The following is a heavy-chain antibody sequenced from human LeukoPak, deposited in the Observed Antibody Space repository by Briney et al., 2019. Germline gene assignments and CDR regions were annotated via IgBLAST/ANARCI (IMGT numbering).Heavy chain of an antibody. V-gene: IGHV3-72*01. Sequence: GGSLRLSCAASGFTFSDHYVDWVRQAPGKGLEWVGRSGNKASRYTTEYAASVKGRFTISRDESKNSLYLQMNSLRTEDTAVYHCTRGYSGKSVYAFDIWGQGTMVTVSS. CDR3: TRGYSGKSVYAFDI. CDR2: SGNKASRYTT. D-gene: IGHD1-26*01. CDR1: GFTFSDHY. J-gene: IGHJ3*02.